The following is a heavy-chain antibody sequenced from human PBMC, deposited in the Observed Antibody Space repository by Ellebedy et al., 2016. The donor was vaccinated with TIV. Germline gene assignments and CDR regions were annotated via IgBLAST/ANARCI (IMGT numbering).Heavy chain of an antibody. CDR3: ARAPPPRGDRSADAFDI. D-gene: IGHD7-27*01. CDR1: GYLFTTYA. V-gene: IGHV1-3*01. Sequence: ASVKVSCKASGYLFTTYAMHWVRQAPRQRLEWMGWINAGNGNTKYSQKFQGRVTITADKSTSTAYMELSSLRSEDTAIYYCARAPPPRGDRSADAFDIWGQGTMVTVST. J-gene: IGHJ3*02. CDR2: INAGNGNT.